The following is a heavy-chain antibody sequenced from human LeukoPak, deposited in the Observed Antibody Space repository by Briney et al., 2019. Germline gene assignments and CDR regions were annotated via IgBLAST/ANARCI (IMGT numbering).Heavy chain of an antibody. D-gene: IGHD3-16*01. J-gene: IGHJ4*02. CDR3: ARVVRGSDFDY. V-gene: IGHV4-59*01. CDR2: IYYSGST. CDR1: GGSISSYY. Sequence: SETLSLTCTVSGGSISSYYWSWIRQPPGKGLEWIGYIYYSGSTNYNPSLKSRVTISVDTSKNQFSLKLSSVTAADTAVYYCARVVRGSDFDYWGQGTLVTVSS.